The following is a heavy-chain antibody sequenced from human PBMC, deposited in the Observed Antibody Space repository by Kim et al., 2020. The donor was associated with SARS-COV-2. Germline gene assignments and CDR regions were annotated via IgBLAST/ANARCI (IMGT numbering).Heavy chain of an antibody. J-gene: IGHJ4*02. D-gene: IGHD3-22*01. V-gene: IGHV1-69*01. Sequence: QDRVTITADESTSTAYMELSSLRSEDTAVYYCARGRKGNYYDRSLNYFDYWGQGTLVTVSS. CDR3: ARGRKGNYYDRSLNYFDY.